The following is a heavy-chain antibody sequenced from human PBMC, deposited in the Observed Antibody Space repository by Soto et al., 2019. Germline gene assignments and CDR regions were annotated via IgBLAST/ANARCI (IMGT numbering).Heavy chain of an antibody. CDR1: GYTFTSYA. CDR2: INAGNGNT. CDR3: ASSEYDILTGYYRSYYYYGMDV. V-gene: IGHV1-3*01. J-gene: IGHJ6*02. D-gene: IGHD3-9*01. Sequence: ASVKVSCKASGYTFTSYAMHWVRQAPGQRLEWMGWINAGNGNTKYSQKFQGRVTITRDTSASTAYMELSSLRSEDTAVYYCASSEYDILTGYYRSYYYYGMDVWGQGTTVTVS.